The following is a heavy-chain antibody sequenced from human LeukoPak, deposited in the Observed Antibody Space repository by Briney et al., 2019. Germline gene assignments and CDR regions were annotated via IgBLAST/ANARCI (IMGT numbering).Heavy chain of an antibody. CDR2: VNEVGGT. J-gene: IGHJ5*02. V-gene: IGHV4-34*01. D-gene: IGHD1-26*01. CDR1: IDSFSNYH. CDR3: ARGQGATVPQVGKNWFDP. Sequence: SETLSLTCAVYIDSFSNYHWNWIRQTPSKGLEWIGEVNEVGGTNISPSLRNRVILSVDTSKSQFFLKLISVTVADTAVYYCARGQGATVPQVGKNWFDPWGQGTRVTVSS.